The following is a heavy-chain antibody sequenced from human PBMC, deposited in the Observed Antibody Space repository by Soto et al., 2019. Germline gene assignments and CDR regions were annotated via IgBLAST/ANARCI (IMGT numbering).Heavy chain of an antibody. CDR1: GFTFGSYW. D-gene: IGHD6-6*01. Sequence: GGSLRLSCAASGFTFGSYWMHWVRQAPGKGLEWVAVIWYDGSNKYYADSVKGRFTISRDNSKNTLYLQMNSLRAEDTAVYYCARGALSARAARPQRRFGHFDYWGQGTLVTVSS. CDR3: ARGALSARAARPQRRFGHFDY. V-gene: IGHV3-33*08. CDR2: IWYDGSNK. J-gene: IGHJ4*02.